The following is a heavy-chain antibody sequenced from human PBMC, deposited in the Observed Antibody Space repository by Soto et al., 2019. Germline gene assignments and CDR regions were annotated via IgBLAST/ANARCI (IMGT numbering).Heavy chain of an antibody. Sequence: GGSLRLSCASSGFTFSSYAMSWVRQAPGKGLEWVSAISGSGGSTYYADSVKGRFTISRDNSKNTLYLQMNSLRAEDTAVYYCAKDLADYDILTGYQIFDYWGQGTLVTVSS. D-gene: IGHD3-9*01. J-gene: IGHJ4*02. CDR3: AKDLADYDILTGYQIFDY. CDR1: GFTFSSYA. V-gene: IGHV3-23*01. CDR2: ISGSGGST.